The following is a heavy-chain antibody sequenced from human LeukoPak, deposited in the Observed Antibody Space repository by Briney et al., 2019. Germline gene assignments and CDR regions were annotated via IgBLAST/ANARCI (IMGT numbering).Heavy chain of an antibody. CDR2: IYYSGST. Sequence: PSETLSLTCTVSGGSISSGGYYWSWIRQHPGKGLEWIGYIYYSGSTYYNPSLKSRVTISVDTSKNQFSLKLSSVTAADTAVYYCARXTPNSSSWYYPPLGFDYWGQGTLVTVSS. CDR3: ARXTPNSSSWYYPPLGFDY. J-gene: IGHJ4*02. D-gene: IGHD6-13*01. V-gene: IGHV4-31*03. CDR1: GGSISSGGYY.